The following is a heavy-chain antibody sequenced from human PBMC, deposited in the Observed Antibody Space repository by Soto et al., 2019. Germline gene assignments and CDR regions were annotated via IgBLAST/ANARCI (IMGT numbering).Heavy chain of an antibody. D-gene: IGHD3-9*01. J-gene: IGHJ3*02. CDR3: VYRTGFILPDCDI. CDR2: IYDSEKL. V-gene: IGHV4-39*01. CDR1: GGSVSSSGHY. Sequence: PSWSLCLTCTVSGGSVSSSGHYRGWIRQPPVKGLEWIASIYDSEKLYNNPSLKRRVTISLDTSKNQFSLKLRSVTAADTAVYHCVYRTGFILPDCDIWGQGTMVAVSS.